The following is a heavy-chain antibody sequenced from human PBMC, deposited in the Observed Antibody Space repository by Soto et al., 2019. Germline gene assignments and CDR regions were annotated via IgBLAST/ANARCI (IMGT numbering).Heavy chain of an antibody. V-gene: IGHV4-59*01. Sequence: SETLSLTCTVSGGSISSYYWSWIRQPPGKGLEWIGYIYYSGSTNYNPSLKSRVTISVDTSKNQFSLKLSSVTAADTAVYYCARDPTVNPPYYGMDVWGQGTTATVSS. CDR2: IYYSGST. J-gene: IGHJ6*02. CDR1: GGSISSYY. CDR3: ARDPTVNPPYYGMDV. D-gene: IGHD4-4*01.